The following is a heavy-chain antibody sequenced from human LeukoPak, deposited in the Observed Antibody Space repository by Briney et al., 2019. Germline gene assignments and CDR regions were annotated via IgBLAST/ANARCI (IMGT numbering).Heavy chain of an antibody. Sequence: ASVKVSCKTSGYTFTDYYMHWVRQAPGQGLEWMGWINLNSGDTNYAQKFQGRVSMTRDSSISTAYMDLSDLRSDDTAVYSCARGRNIEMTTMSGGSDYWGQGTLVTVSS. CDR1: GYTFTDYY. V-gene: IGHV1-2*02. CDR2: INLNSGDT. CDR3: ARGRNIEMTTMSGGSDY. J-gene: IGHJ4*02. D-gene: IGHD5-24*01.